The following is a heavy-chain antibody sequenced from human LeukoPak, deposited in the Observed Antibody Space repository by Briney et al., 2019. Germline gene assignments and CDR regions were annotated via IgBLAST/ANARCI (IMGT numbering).Heavy chain of an antibody. CDR2: IKQDGSEK. J-gene: IGHJ5*02. V-gene: IGHV3-7*03. D-gene: IGHD6-19*01. CDR1: GFTFSSYW. CDR3: AKCSTSAYTTGWCNWIDP. Sequence: GGSLRLSCAASGFTFSSYWMSWVRQAPGKGLEWVANIKQDGSEKYYVDSVKGRFTISRDNAKNSLYLQMNSLRAEDTAVYYCAKCSTSAYTTGWCNWIDPWGQGTLVTVSS.